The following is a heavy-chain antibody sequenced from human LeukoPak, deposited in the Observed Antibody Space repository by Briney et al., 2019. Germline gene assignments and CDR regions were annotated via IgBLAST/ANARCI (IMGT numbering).Heavy chain of an antibody. CDR2: VSGNGGTT. CDR3: AKDLTITMVRGVPDLR. D-gene: IGHD3-10*01. Sequence: GGSLRLSCAASGFTFSSYAMTWVRLAPGKGLEWVSTVSGNGGTTFYADSVKGRFTISRDNSKNTMYLQMNSLRAEDTAIYYCAKDLTITMVRGVPDLRWGQGTLVTVSS. J-gene: IGHJ4*02. CDR1: GFTFSSYA. V-gene: IGHV3-23*01.